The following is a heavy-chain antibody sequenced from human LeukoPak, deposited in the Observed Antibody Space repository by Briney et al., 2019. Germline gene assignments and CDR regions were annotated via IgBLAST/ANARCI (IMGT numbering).Heavy chain of an antibody. CDR1: GDSVSSTTSY. V-gene: IGHV4-39*01. CDR3: ARQLAGLFFNS. Sequence: SETLSLTCTVSGDSVSSTTSYWAWIRQPPGQGLEYIGSIFYSGITFYHPSLKSRFTMSVDTSKNQFSLKLNSVTAADTAVYFCARQLAGLFFNSWGQGTLVAVSS. D-gene: IGHD6-19*01. J-gene: IGHJ4*02. CDR2: IFYSGIT.